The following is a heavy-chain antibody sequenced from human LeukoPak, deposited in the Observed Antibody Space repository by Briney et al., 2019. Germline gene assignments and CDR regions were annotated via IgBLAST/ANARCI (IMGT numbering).Heavy chain of an antibody. CDR2: INHSGST. J-gene: IGHJ6*01. Sequence: PSQTLSLTCTVSGGSISNGGYYWSWIRQPPGKGLEWIGEINHSGSTNYNPSLKSRVIISVDTSKNQFSLKLSSVTAADTAVYYCARGPKIAVAAWGYYYYGMDVWGQGTTVTVSS. CDR3: ARGPKIAVAAWGYYYYGMDV. D-gene: IGHD6-19*01. CDR1: GGSISNGGYY. V-gene: IGHV4-34*01.